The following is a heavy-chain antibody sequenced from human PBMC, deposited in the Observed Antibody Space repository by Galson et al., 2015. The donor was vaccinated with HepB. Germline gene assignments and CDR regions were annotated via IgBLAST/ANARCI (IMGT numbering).Heavy chain of an antibody. D-gene: IGHD3-3*02. J-gene: IGHJ5*01. V-gene: IGHV5-51*01. CDR3: AKDAVAFPAAWFDP. CDR1: GYSFTTNW. Sequence: QSGAEVKKPGESLKISCKGSGYSFTTNWIGWVRQMPGKGLEWMGIIYPGDSDTRKSPSLQGQVTISADKSISTAYLQWSSLRAEDTAVYYCAKDAVAFPAAWFDPWGQGTLVTVSS. CDR2: IYPGDSDT.